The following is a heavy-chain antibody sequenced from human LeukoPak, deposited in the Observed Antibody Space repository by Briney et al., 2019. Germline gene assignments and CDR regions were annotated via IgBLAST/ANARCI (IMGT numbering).Heavy chain of an antibody. V-gene: IGHV3-74*01. CDR2: INSDGTSA. D-gene: IGHD2-2*01. CDR3: ARVRVVPAGYFDT. CDR1: GFTFSSYW. Sequence: GGSLRLSCAASGFTFSSYWMHWVRQAPGKGLVWVSRINSDGTSAIYADSVRGRFTISRDNAKNTLYLQMNSLGDEDTAVYYCARVRVVPAGYFDTWGQGTLSPSPQ. J-gene: IGHJ4*02.